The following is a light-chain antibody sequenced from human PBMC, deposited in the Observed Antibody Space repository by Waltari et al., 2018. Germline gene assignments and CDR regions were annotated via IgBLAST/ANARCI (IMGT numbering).Light chain of an antibody. Sequence: EIVLTQSPGTLSLSPGERATLSCTASQSIIKYLAWYQKKPGQAPRLLIYHTSIRAAGIPDRFSGSGSGTDFSLFISRLEPEDFAVYYCQHYVSLPATFGQGTKVEIK. CDR2: HTS. V-gene: IGKV3-20*01. J-gene: IGKJ1*01. CDR1: QSIIKY. CDR3: QHYVSLPAT.